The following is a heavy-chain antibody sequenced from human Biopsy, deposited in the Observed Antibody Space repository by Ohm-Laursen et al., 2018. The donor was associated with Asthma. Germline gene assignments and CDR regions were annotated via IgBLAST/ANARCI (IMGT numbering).Heavy chain of an antibody. CDR1: GFSFSNFA. V-gene: IGHV3-30*07. Sequence: SLRLSCTASGFSFSNFAIHWVRQAPGKGLEWVGVISKDASTQDYADSVKGRFTMARDNSKNTLDLQMNSLRAEDTAVYYCARGGSSNWSHYYFDYWGQGTLVTVSS. CDR3: ARGGSSNWSHYYFDY. J-gene: IGHJ4*02. CDR2: ISKDASTQ. D-gene: IGHD2-2*01.